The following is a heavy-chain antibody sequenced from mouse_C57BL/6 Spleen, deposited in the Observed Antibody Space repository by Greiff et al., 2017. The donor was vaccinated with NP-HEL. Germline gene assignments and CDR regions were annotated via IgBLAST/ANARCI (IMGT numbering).Heavy chain of an antibody. CDR2: IPPANGNT. J-gene: IGHJ4*01. Sequence: EVQLQESVAELVRPPASAKLSCTASGFNIKNTYMHWVKQRPEQGLEWIGRIPPANGNTKSAPKFQGKATTTADTSSNTAYLQLSSLTSEDTAIYYLGCGAMDYWGQGAAVTVSS. V-gene: IGHV14-3*01. CDR1: GFNIKNTY. CDR3: GCGAMDY.